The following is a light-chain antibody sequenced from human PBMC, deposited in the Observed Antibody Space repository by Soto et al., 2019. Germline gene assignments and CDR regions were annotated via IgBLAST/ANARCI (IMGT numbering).Light chain of an antibody. Sequence: DIQMTQSPSPLPASVGDRVTITCRASQSITIYLNWYQKQPGKAPRLLIYGASTLQTGVPSRFSGSGSMTDFTLTISDLQPEDFATYYCQQTYTAPRTFGQGTKVEI. CDR2: GAS. V-gene: IGKV1-39*01. CDR1: QSITIY. CDR3: QQTYTAPRT. J-gene: IGKJ1*01.